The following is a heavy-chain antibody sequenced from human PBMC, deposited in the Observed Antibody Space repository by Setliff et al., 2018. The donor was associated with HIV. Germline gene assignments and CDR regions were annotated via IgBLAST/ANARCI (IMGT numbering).Heavy chain of an antibody. Sequence: ETLSLTCAVYGGSFSDYYWSWIRQPPGKGLEWIGEINHSGSTNYNPSLKSRVTISVDTSKNQFSLKLSSVTAADTAVYYCARGLRWPYYYDSSGYYDRWGQGTLVTVSS. J-gene: IGHJ4*02. CDR3: ARGLRWPYYYDSSGYYDR. V-gene: IGHV4-34*01. CDR2: INHSGST. CDR1: GGSFSDYY. D-gene: IGHD3-22*01.